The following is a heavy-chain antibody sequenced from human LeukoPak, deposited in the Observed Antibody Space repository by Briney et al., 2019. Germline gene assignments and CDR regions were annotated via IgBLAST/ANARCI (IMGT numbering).Heavy chain of an antibody. D-gene: IGHD2-15*01. CDR2: IYSDGST. Sequence: GGSLRLSCAASGFTVSSNYMSWVRQAPGKGMEWVSLIYSDGSTYYADSVKGRFTISRDNSKNTLYLQMNSLRAEDTAVYYCAKSTRPWVAATHVDYWGQGTLVTVSS. CDR3: AKSTRPWVAATHVDY. J-gene: IGHJ4*02. V-gene: IGHV3-66*01. CDR1: GFTVSSNY.